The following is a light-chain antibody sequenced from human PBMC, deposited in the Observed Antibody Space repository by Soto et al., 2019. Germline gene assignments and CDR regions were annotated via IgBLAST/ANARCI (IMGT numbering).Light chain of an antibody. V-gene: IGLV2-14*01. CDR1: SSDVGGYKY. CDR3: SSFTGSSTLYV. Sequence: QSALTQPASVSGSPGQSITISCAGTSSDVGGYKYVSWYQQHPGKAPKLMISDVSDRPSGVSTRFSGSRSGNTAFLTISGLQAEDEADYYCSSFTGSSTLYVFGTGTKLTVL. CDR2: DVS. J-gene: IGLJ1*01.